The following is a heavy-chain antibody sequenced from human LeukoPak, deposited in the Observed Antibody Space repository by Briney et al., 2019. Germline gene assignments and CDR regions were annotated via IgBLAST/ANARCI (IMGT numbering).Heavy chain of an antibody. CDR3: ARVGDWSNYFGMDA. CDR2: IFGNGVKT. J-gene: IGHJ6*02. CDR1: GFTFSGHS. D-gene: IGHD3-16*01. Sequence: GGSLRLSCAASGFTFSGHSMTWVRQTPGKGLEWVSAIFGNGVKTYYADSLKGRFTISRDNSKSTLYLQMNSLRADDTAVYYCARVGDWSNYFGMDAWGQGTTVSVSS. V-gene: IGHV3-23*01.